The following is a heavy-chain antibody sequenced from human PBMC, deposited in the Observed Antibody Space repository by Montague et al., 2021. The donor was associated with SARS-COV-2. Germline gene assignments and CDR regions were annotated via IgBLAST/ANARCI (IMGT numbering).Heavy chain of an antibody. J-gene: IGHJ4*02. D-gene: IGHD1-26*01. CDR2: IYPSGST. CDR3: ARFGSGTLEFDL. V-gene: IGHV4-61*02. CDR1: GGSISSGSYY. Sequence: TLSLTCTVSGGSISSGSYYWSWIRQPAGKGLEWIGRIYPSGSTNYNPSLKSRVTISVDTSKNQFSLRLTSVTAADTAVYYCARFGSGTLEFDLWGQGTLVTVSS.